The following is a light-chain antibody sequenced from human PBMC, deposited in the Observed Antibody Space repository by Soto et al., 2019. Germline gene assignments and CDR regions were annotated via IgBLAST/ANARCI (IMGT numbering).Light chain of an antibody. Sequence: EIVLTQSPVTLSLSPGERATLSCRASQSVSRSYLAWYQQKPGQAPRLVIYGASSRATGIPDRFSGSGSGTDFTLTISRLEPEDFAVYYCQQYDSSSITFGQGTRLEI. V-gene: IGKV3-20*01. CDR2: GAS. J-gene: IGKJ5*01. CDR3: QQYDSSSIT. CDR1: QSVSRSY.